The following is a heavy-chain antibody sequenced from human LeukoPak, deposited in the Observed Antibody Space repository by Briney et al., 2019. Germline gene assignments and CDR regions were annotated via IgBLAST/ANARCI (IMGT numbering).Heavy chain of an antibody. CDR2: ISGSDGST. V-gene: IGHV3-23*01. Sequence: GGSLRLSCAASGFTFSSYAMTWVRQAPGKGLEWVSIISGSDGSTNYADSVKGRFTISRDNSKNTLYLQMNSLRAEDTAVYYCARVGIGRYYDILTGYYNPDYWGQGTLVTVSS. CDR3: ARVGIGRYYDILTGYYNPDY. J-gene: IGHJ4*02. CDR1: GFTFSSYA. D-gene: IGHD3-9*01.